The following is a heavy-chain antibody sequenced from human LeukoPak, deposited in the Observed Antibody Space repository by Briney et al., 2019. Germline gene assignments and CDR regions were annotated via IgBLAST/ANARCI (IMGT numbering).Heavy chain of an antibody. CDR2: ISSSGSTI. CDR3: ARDGDKSSYGMDV. J-gene: IGHJ6*02. Sequence: GGSLRLSCAASGFTVSSNYMSWIRQAPGKGLEWVSYISSSGSTIYYADSVKGRFTISMDNAKNSLYLQMNSLRAEDTAVYYCARDGDKSSYGMDVWGQGTTVTVSS. D-gene: IGHD7-27*01. CDR1: GFTVSSNY. V-gene: IGHV3-11*01.